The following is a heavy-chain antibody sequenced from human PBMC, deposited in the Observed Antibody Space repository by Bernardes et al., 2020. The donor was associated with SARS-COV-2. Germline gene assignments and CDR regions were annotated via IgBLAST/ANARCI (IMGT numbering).Heavy chain of an antibody. J-gene: IGHJ4*02. CDR1: GGSIRSSRHY. CDR2: IYDSGSP. V-gene: IGHV4-39*01. Sequence: SETLSLTCSVSGGSIRSSRHYWGWIRQPPGKGLEWIGSIYDSGSPYYNVSLMGRVTISVDTPKNQLSLRLSSVTAADTAVYYCARHFDYFDCWGQGARVIVSS. CDR3: ARHFDYFDC.